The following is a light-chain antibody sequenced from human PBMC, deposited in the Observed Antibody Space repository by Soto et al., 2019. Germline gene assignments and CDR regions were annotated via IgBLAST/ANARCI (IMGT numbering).Light chain of an antibody. J-gene: IGKJ4*01. CDR1: QSVSSSY. CDR2: GAS. CDR3: QQYGSSPRALT. V-gene: IGKV3-20*01. Sequence: EIVLTQSPGTLSLSPGERATLSCRASQSVSSSYLAWYQQKPGQAPRLLIYGASSRATGTPDRFSGSGSGTDFTLTISRLEPEDFAVYYCQQYGSSPRALTFGGGTKVEIK.